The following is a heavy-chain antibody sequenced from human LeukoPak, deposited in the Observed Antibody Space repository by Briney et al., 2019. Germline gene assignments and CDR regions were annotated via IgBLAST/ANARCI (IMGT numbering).Heavy chain of an antibody. CDR2: INPNSGGT. V-gene: IGHV1-2*06. Sequence: GASVKVSCKVSGYTFTSYDINWVRQATGQGLEWMGRINPNSGGTNYAQKFQGRVTMTRDTSISTAYMELSRLRSDDTAVYYCARDLRSSSGWSAAMGYWGQGTLVTVSS. CDR1: GYTFTSYD. D-gene: IGHD6-19*01. J-gene: IGHJ4*02. CDR3: ARDLRSSSGWSAAMGY.